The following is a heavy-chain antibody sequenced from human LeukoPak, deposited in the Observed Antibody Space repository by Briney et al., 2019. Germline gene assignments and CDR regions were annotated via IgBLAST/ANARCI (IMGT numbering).Heavy chain of an antibody. Sequence: GGSLRLSCAASGFTFDYYWMHWVRQAPGKGLMWVSRINTDGSNTHYADSVKGRFTISRDNAKNTLYLQMNGLRVEDTAVYYCVVWGEDRSGHRFDFWGQRTLVTVSS. CDR1: GFTFDYYW. J-gene: IGHJ4*02. V-gene: IGHV3-74*01. CDR3: VVWGEDRSGHRFDF. D-gene: IGHD3-22*01. CDR2: INTDGSNT.